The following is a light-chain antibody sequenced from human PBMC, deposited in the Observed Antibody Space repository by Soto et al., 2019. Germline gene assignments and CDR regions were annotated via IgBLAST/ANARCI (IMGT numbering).Light chain of an antibody. V-gene: IGLV4-69*01. CDR1: SGHSSYA. CDR2: LNSDGSH. J-gene: IGLJ2*01. CDR3: QTWGTGIVV. Sequence: QSVLTQSPSASASLGASVKLTCTLSSGHSSYAIAWHQQQPEKGPRYLMKLNSDGSHSKGDGIPDRFSGSSSGAERYLTISRLQSEDEADYYCQTWGTGIVVFGGGTKLTFL.